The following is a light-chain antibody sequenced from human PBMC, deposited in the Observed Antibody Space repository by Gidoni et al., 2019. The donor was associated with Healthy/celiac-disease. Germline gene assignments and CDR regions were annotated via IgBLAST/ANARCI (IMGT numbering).Light chain of an antibody. CDR2: DAS. CDR3: QQRSNRQT. Sequence: EIVLTQSPATLSLSPGERATLSCRASQSVSSYLAWYQQKPGQAPRLLIYDASNRATGIPARFSGSGSGTDFTLTISSLEPEDFAVYYCQQRSNRQTLGQGTKVEIK. V-gene: IGKV3-11*01. J-gene: IGKJ1*01. CDR1: QSVSSY.